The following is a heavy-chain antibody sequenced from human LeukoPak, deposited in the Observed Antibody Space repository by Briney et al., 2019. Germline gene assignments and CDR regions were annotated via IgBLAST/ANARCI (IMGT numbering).Heavy chain of an antibody. J-gene: IGHJ4*02. Sequence: IPSETLSLTCTVSDGSMTNYYWSWIRQPAGKGLEWIGRMRTSGNNNYNPSLASRVSMSVDTSKRQLSLKLSSVTAADTAVYYCARLATYYYGPMTYYFFEHWGQGILVTVSS. V-gene: IGHV4-4*07. CDR1: DGSMTNYY. CDR3: ARLATYYYGPMTYYFFEH. D-gene: IGHD3-10*01. CDR2: MRTSGNN.